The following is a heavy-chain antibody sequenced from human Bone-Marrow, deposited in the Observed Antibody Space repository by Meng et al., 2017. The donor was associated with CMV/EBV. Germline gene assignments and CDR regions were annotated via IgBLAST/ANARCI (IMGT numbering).Heavy chain of an antibody. D-gene: IGHD3-16*01. J-gene: IGHJ6*02. V-gene: IGHV3-21*01. Sequence: GESLKISCAASGFTFSSYSMNWVRQAPGKGLEWVSSISRSSSYIYYADSVKGRFTISRDNAKNSLYLQMNSLRAEDTAVYYCARYPFGGEYYGMDVWGQGTTVTVSS. CDR3: ARYPFGGEYYGMDV. CDR1: GFTFSSYS. CDR2: ISRSSSYI.